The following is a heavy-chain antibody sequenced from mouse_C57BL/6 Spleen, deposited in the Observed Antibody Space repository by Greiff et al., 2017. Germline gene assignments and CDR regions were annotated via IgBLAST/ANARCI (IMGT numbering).Heavy chain of an antibody. CDR1: GFTFSSYA. CDR3: AREGSNFYAMDY. Sequence: EVKLMESGGGLVKPGGSLKLSCAASGFTFSSYAMSWVRQTPEKRLEWVATISDGGSYTDYPDNVKGRFTISRDNAKNNLYLQMSHLKSEDTAMYYCAREGSNFYAMDYWGQGTSVTVSS. J-gene: IGHJ4*01. CDR2: ISDGGSYT. D-gene: IGHD2-5*01. V-gene: IGHV5-4*01.